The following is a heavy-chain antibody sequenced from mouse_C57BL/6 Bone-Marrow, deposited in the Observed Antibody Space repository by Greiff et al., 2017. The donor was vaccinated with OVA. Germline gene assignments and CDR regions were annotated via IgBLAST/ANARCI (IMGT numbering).Heavy chain of an antibody. Sequence: VQLQQSGAELVMPGASVKLSCKASGYTFTSYWMHWVKQRPGQGLEWIGEIDPSDSYTNYNQKFKGKSTLTVDKTTSTADMQLSSLTSEDTAVYYCARLDFAYWGQGTLVTVSA. CDR3: ARLDFAY. J-gene: IGHJ3*01. CDR2: IDPSDSYT. CDR1: GYTFTSYW. V-gene: IGHV1-69*01.